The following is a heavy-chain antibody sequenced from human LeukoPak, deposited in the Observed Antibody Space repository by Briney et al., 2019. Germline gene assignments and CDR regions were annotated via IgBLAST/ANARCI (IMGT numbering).Heavy chain of an antibody. CDR1: GYIFTRYD. Sequence: ASVNVSCKASGYIFTRYDINWVRQATGQGLEWMGWMNPNSGNTGYAQKFQGRVTMTRNTSISTAYMELSSLRSEDTAVYYCARGLRYYDYVPYWGQGTLVTVSS. CDR2: MNPNSGNT. J-gene: IGHJ4*02. CDR3: ARGLRYYDYVPY. D-gene: IGHD3-16*01. V-gene: IGHV1-8*01.